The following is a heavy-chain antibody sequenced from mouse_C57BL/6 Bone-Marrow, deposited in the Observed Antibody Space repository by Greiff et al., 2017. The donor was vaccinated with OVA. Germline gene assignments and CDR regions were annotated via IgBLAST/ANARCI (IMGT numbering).Heavy chain of an antibody. J-gene: IGHJ3*01. Sequence: QVQLQQPGAELVKPGASVKVSCKASGYTFTSYWMHWVKQRPGQGLEWIGRIHPSDSDTNYNQKFKGKATLTVDTSSSTAYMQLSSLTSEDSAVYYCARGRGYYYGSSSWFAYWGQGTLVTVSA. CDR1: GYTFTSYW. CDR2: IHPSDSDT. D-gene: IGHD1-1*01. CDR3: ARGRGYYYGSSSWFAY. V-gene: IGHV1-74*01.